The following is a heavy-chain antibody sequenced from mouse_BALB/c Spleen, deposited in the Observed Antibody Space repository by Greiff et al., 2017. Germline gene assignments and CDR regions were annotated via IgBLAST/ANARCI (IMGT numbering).Heavy chain of an antibody. CDR1: GYTFTSYN. CDR2: IYPGNGDT. V-gene: IGHV1-12*01. D-gene: IGHD1-1*01. CDR3: ARGYYGYFDY. J-gene: IGHJ2*01. Sequence: LQQPGAELVKPGASVKMSCKASGYTFTSYNMHWVKQTPGQGLEWIGAIYPGNGDTSYNQKFKGKATLTADKSSSTAYMQLSSLTSEDSAVYYCARGYYGYFDYWGQGTTLTVSS.